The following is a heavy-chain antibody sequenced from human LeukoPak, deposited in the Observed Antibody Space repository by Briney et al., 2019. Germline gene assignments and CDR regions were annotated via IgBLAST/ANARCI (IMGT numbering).Heavy chain of an antibody. V-gene: IGHV3-7*01. CDR2: IKEDGSEK. CDR3: ARGRNNFRY. D-gene: IGHD1/OR15-1a*01. CDR1: AFTFINYW. J-gene: IGHJ4*02. Sequence: GGSLRLSCAASAFTFINYWMSWVRQAPGKGLEWAASIKEDGSEKYYVDSVKGRFTISRDNAKNSLYLQMNSLRAEDTAVYYCARGRNNFRYWGQGTLVIVSS.